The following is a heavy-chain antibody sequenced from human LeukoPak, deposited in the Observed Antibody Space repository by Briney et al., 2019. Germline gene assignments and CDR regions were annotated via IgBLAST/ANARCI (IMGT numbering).Heavy chain of an antibody. CDR1: CRSISIYY. J-gene: IGHJ3*02. Sequence: SETQSLTCPVSCRSISIYYWRWIRQPPGEGLEWIGYIFYSGYTNYNPPLKSRFTTPVDRSKNQFPVNLSSVTAAHKAVYYCARHESNISMILGERPFEMWGQGTMVTVS. D-gene: IGHD3-22*01. V-gene: IGHV4-59*08. CDR3: ARHESNISMILGERPFEM. CDR2: IFYSGYT.